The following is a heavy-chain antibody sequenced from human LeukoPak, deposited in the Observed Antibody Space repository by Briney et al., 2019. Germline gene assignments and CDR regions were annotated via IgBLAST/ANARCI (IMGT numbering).Heavy chain of an antibody. CDR3: AKMLVGGWRGDY. CDR2: ITSSSFI. CDR1: GFTFSTYT. V-gene: IGHV3-21*04. J-gene: IGHJ4*02. D-gene: IGHD2-15*01. Sequence: GGSLRLSCAASGFTFSTYTVNWVRQAPGKGLEWVSSITSSSFIYYADSVKGRFTISRDNSRDTLYLQMDSLRAEDTALYYCAKMLVGGWRGDYWGQGTLVTVSS.